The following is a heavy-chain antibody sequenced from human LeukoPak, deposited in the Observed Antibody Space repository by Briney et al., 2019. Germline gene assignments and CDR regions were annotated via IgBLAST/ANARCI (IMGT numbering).Heavy chain of an antibody. Sequence: PGGSLRLSCAASGFTFSTYWMSWVRQAPGKGLEWVANIKQDGSEKYYVDSVKGRFTISRDNAKNSLYLQMNSLRAEDTALYYCAKDISHDYYYDSSGYYKNRVNYFDYWGQGTLVTVSS. CDR1: GFTFSTYW. D-gene: IGHD3-22*01. CDR2: IKQDGSEK. CDR3: AKDISHDYYYDSSGYYKNRVNYFDY. J-gene: IGHJ4*02. V-gene: IGHV3-7*03.